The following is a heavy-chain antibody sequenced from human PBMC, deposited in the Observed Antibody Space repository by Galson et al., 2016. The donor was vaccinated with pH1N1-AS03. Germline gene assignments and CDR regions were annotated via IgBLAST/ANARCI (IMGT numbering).Heavy chain of an antibody. CDR1: GFPFSGYS. CDR2: ISTTSSSI. Sequence: SLRLSCAASGFPFSGYSMNWVRQAPGKGLEWVSFISTTSSSIYYADSVKGRFTISRDNAKNSLFLQMNSLRDEDTAVYYCAREGPPQGISVAGSFDFWGQGTLVTVSS. D-gene: IGHD6-19*01. J-gene: IGHJ4*02. V-gene: IGHV3-21*01. CDR3: AREGPPQGISVAGSFDF.